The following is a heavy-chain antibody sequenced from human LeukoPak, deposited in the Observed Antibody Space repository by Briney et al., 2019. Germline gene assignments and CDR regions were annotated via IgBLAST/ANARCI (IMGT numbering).Heavy chain of an antibody. D-gene: IGHD3-22*01. Sequence: SETLSLTCAVSGGSISSGGYSWSWIRQPPGKGLEWIGYIYHSGSTYYNPSLKSRVTISVDRSKNQFSLKLSSVTAADTAMYYCARDPVVITASDAFDIWGQGTMVTVSS. V-gene: IGHV4-30-2*01. J-gene: IGHJ3*02. CDR1: GGSISSGGYS. CDR3: ARDPVVITASDAFDI. CDR2: IYHSGST.